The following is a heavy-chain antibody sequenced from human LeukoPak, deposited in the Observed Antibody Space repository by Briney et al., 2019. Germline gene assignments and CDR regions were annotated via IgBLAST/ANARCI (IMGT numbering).Heavy chain of an antibody. D-gene: IGHD3-10*01. J-gene: IGHJ3*02. CDR1: GGSISSGDYY. V-gene: IGHV4-30-4*08. CDR2: IYYSGST. Sequence: PSETLSLTCTVSGGSISSGDYYWSWIRQPPGKGLELIGYIYYSGSTYYNPSLKSRVTISVDTSKDQFSLKLSSVTAADTAVYYCARIKRITMVRGERNYAFDIWGQGTTVTVSS. CDR3: ARIKRITMVRGERNYAFDI.